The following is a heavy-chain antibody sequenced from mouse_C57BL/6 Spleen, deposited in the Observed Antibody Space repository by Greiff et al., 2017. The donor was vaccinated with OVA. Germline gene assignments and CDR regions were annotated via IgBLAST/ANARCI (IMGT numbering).Heavy chain of an antibody. CDR3: ARHYYGSGYFDV. V-gene: IGHV5-9*01. CDR2: ISGGGGNT. Sequence: EVQGVESGGGLVKPGGSLKLSCAASGFTFSSYTMSWVRQTPEKRLEWVATISGGGGNTYYPDSVKGRFTISRDNAKNTLYLQMSSLRSEDTALYYCARHYYGSGYFDVWGTGTTVTVSS. CDR1: GFTFSSYT. D-gene: IGHD1-1*01. J-gene: IGHJ1*03.